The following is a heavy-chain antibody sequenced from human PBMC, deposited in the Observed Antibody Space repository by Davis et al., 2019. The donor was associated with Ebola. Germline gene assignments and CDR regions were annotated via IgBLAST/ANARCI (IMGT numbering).Heavy chain of an antibody. CDR3: TRGTNGYYLVD. V-gene: IGHV3-72*01. J-gene: IGHJ4*02. D-gene: IGHD3-22*01. CDR2: TTNKVNSYST. Sequence: GESLKISCAGSGFTFSSYSMNWVRQAPGKGLQWVGRTTNKVNSYSTEYAASVKGRFTISRDDSKKSVYLQMNSLQTEDTAVYYCTRGTNGYYLVDWGQGTLVTVSS. CDR1: GFTFSSYS.